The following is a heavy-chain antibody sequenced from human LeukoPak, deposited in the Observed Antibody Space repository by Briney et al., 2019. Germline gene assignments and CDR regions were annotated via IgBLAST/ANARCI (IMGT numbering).Heavy chain of an antibody. Sequence: SETLSLTCTVYGRSLSSYYWSWIRQPPGKGMEWIGYIYYSGSTNYNPSLKSRATISVDTSKNQFSLKLSYVTAADTAVYYCARDGSGYDYGFDYWGQGTLVTGSS. CDR1: GRSLSSYY. J-gene: IGHJ4*02. CDR3: ARDGSGYDYGFDY. D-gene: IGHD5-12*01. V-gene: IGHV4-59*01. CDR2: IYYSGST.